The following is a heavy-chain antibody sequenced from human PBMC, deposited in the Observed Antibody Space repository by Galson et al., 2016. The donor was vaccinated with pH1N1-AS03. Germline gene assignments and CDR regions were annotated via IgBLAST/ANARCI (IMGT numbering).Heavy chain of an antibody. Sequence: SVMVSCKASGYTFTSYGIGWVRQAPGQGLEWMGWISPYNGRTEYAQKLQGRVTMTTDTSTSTAYMELRSLISDDTAMYYCARAFCSGGSCYDYFYYAVDVWGQGTTVTVSS. J-gene: IGHJ6*02. CDR2: ISPYNGRT. V-gene: IGHV1-18*01. CDR1: GYTFTSYG. CDR3: ARAFCSGGSCYDYFYYAVDV. D-gene: IGHD2-15*01.